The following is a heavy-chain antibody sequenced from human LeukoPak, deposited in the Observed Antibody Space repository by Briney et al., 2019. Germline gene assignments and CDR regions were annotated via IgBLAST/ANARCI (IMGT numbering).Heavy chain of an antibody. Sequence: SETLSLTCTVSGGSFSSGLYYWTWIRQPAGKGLEWIGRIYISGSTNYNPSLKSRVTISRDTSKNEFSLKLSSVTAADTAVYYCARDSRRDGYNLDYWGRGTLVTVSS. CDR1: GGSFSSGLYY. V-gene: IGHV4-61*02. CDR2: IYISGST. CDR3: ARDSRRDGYNLDY. J-gene: IGHJ4*02. D-gene: IGHD5-24*01.